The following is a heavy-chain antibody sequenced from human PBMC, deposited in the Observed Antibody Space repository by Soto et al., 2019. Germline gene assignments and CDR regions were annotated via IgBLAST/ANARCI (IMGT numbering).Heavy chain of an antibody. J-gene: IGHJ6*03. CDR3: ARDPPITIFGVVTPANYMDV. V-gene: IGHV3-33*01. D-gene: IGHD3-3*01. CDR1: GFTFSSYA. CDR2: IRYDGSDK. Sequence: GGSLRLSCAASGFTFSSYAMHWVRQAPGKGLEWVSLIRYDGSDKYYLDSVKGRFTISRDNSKNTLYLQMNSLRVEDTAVYYCARDPPITIFGVVTPANYMDVWGIGTTVTVSS.